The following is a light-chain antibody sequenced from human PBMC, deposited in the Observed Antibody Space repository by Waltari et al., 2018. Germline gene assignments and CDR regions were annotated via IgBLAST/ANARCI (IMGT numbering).Light chain of an antibody. Sequence: EIVLTQYPVTLSLSPGERVPLSCRASQSVTSSYLAWYQQKPGQAPRPLIYSASNRATGIPDRFSGSGSGTDFTLTISRLEPEDFAVYCCQQYGSSPPTFGQGTKVEIK. CDR2: SAS. J-gene: IGKJ1*01. V-gene: IGKV3-20*01. CDR1: QSVTSSY. CDR3: QQYGSSPPT.